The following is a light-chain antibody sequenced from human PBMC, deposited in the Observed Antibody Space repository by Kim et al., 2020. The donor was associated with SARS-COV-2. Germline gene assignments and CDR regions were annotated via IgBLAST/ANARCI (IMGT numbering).Light chain of an antibody. CDR1: YSDVGSYNR. J-gene: IGLJ2*01. CDR2: EVS. V-gene: IGLV2-18*02. CDR3: SSYTTSSTLV. Sequence: GQSVTISCTGTYSDVGSYNRVSWYRPPPGTAPKLMIYEVSNRPSGVPDRFSASRSGNTASLTISGLQADDEADYYCSSYTTSSTLVFGGGTQLTVL.